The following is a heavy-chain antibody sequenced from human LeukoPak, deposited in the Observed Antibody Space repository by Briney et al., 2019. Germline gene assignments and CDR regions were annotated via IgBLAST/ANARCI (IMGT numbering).Heavy chain of an antibody. CDR2: IYYSGNT. D-gene: IGHD3-10*01. Sequence: SETLSLTCTVSGGSISGSSYYWAWIRQPPGKGLEWIGSIYYSGNTYYNPSLKSRVTISVDTSKNQFSLKLSSVTAADTAVYYCARDRGAYGGVDYWGQGTLVTVSS. V-gene: IGHV4-39*07. CDR3: ARDRGAYGGVDY. J-gene: IGHJ4*02. CDR1: GGSISGSSYY.